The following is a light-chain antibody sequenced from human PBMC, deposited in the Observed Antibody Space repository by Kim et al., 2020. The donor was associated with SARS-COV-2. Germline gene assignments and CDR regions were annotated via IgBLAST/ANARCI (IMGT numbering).Light chain of an antibody. J-gene: IGKJ4*01. Sequence: DIQMTQSPSAMSASVGDRVTITCRASQDISNSLAWFQQKPGKVPKRLIYDASTLQSGVPSRFSGSGSATEFTLTISSLQPEDFATYYCLQHNTYPLTFGGGTKVDIK. V-gene: IGKV1-17*03. CDR2: DAS. CDR3: LQHNTYPLT. CDR1: QDISNS.